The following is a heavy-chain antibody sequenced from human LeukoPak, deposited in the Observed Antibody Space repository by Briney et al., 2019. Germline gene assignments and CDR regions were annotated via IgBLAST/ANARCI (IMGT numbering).Heavy chain of an antibody. Sequence: GASVTVSCKTSGYTFTNYYVHWVRQAPGQGLEWMGYIVPDTGGADYDQRFQGRVTMTRDTSISTAYMELSRLRSDDTAVYYCARVLREAVAGSTGIGYWGQGTLVTVSS. CDR1: GYTFTNYY. J-gene: IGHJ4*02. CDR3: ARVLREAVAGSTGIGY. D-gene: IGHD6-19*01. V-gene: IGHV1-2*02. CDR2: IVPDTGGA.